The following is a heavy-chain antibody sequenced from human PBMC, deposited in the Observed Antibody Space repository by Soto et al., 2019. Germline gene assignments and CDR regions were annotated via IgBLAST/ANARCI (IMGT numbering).Heavy chain of an antibody. D-gene: IGHD2-8*01. V-gene: IGHV4-31*03. CDR3: ARNGGYAISMGFDP. CDR2: IYYSGST. J-gene: IGHJ5*02. Sequence: QVQLQESGPGLVKPSQTLSLICTVSGGSISSGGYYWSWIRQHPGKGLEWIGYIYYSGSTYYNPSLKRRVTLPVDTSKNQFALKRSSVTAADTAVYYCARNGGYAISMGFDPWGQGTLVTVSS. CDR1: GGSISSGGYY.